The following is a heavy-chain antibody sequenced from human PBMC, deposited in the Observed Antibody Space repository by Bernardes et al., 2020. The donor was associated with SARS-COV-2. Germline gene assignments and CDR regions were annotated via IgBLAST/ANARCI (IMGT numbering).Heavy chain of an antibody. CDR1: GGTISSYY. J-gene: IGHJ6*02. V-gene: IGHV4-59*01. Sequence: SETLSLTCTVSGGTISSYYWSWIRQPPGKGLEWIGYIYYSGSTNYNPSPKSRVTITVDTSKNKFPLKLSSVTAADAAVYYCAGGIAEDYYYYGMDVRGQGTTGTVSS. CDR2: IYYSGST. D-gene: IGHD6-13*01. CDR3: AGGIAEDYYYYGMDV.